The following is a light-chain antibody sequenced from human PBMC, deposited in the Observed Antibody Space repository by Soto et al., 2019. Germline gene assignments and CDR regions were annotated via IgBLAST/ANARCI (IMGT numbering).Light chain of an antibody. J-gene: IGLJ2*01. CDR2: EGS. Sequence: SALTQPASVSGSPGQSITISCTGTSSEVGSYKFVSWYQQHPVKAPKLMIYEGSKRPSGVSNRFSGSKSGTTATLTISGLQAEDEADYYCCSYAGSSTLVFGGGTQLTVL. V-gene: IGLV2-23*01. CDR1: SSEVGSYKF. CDR3: CSYAGSSTLV.